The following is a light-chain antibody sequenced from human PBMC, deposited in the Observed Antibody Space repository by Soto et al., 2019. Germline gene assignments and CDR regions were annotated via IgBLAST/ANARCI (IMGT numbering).Light chain of an antibody. CDR3: QQYSDWPRT. Sequence: TQSPATLSVSPGERVTLSCRASESVRTSLAWYQHKPGRSPSLLMYGASNRATGVPDRFSGSGSGTDVTLTITSLQSDDLAIYYCQQYSDWPRTFGQGTKLEIK. J-gene: IGKJ1*01. V-gene: IGKV3-15*01. CDR2: GAS. CDR1: ESVRTS.